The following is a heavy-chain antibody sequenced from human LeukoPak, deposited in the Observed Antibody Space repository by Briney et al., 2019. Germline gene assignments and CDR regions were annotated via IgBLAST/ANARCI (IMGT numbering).Heavy chain of an antibody. CDR3: ARLIGYCSSTTCHGNFDY. CDR1: GYTFTNYW. CDR2: IYPGDSDT. V-gene: IGHV5-51*01. D-gene: IGHD2-2*03. Sequence: GESLKISCKSSGYTFTNYWIGWVRLMPGKGLEWMGIIYPGDSDTRYSPSFQGQVTISADKSISTAYLQWSSLKASDTAMYYCARLIGYCSSTTCHGNFDYWGQGTLVTVSP. J-gene: IGHJ4*02.